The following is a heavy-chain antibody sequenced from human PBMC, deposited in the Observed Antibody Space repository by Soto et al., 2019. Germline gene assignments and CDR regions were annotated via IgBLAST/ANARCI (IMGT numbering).Heavy chain of an antibody. V-gene: IGHV3-21*01. Sequence: GGSLRLPCAASGFTFSSYSMNWVRQAPGKGLEWVSSISSSSSYIYYADSVKGRFTISRDNAKNSLYLQMNSLRAEDTAVYYCARDGGYSSSGYFDYWGQGTLVTVSS. J-gene: IGHJ4*02. CDR1: GFTFSSYS. D-gene: IGHD6-6*01. CDR3: ARDGGYSSSGYFDY. CDR2: ISSSSSYI.